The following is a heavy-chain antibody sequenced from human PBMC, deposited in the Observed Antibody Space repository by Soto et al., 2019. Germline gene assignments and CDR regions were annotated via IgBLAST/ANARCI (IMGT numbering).Heavy chain of an antibody. D-gene: IGHD2-8*01. CDR1: GFTFSTYA. J-gene: IGHJ6*03. CDR2: ITTSGGNT. CDR3: AGRYCTNGVCYTNYYYYIDV. V-gene: IGHV3-23*01. Sequence: EVQLLESGGGLVQPGGSLRLSCAASGFTFSTYAMSWVRQAPGKGLEWVSTITTSGGNTYYADSVQGRFTISRDNSKNTLYLQMNSLRAEDTAVYYCAGRYCTNGVCYTNYYYYIDVSGKGTTVTVSS.